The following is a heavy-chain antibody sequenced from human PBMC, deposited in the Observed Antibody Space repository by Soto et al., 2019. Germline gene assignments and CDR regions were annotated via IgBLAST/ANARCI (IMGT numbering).Heavy chain of an antibody. CDR1: GFTFSSYG. CDR3: XXXXXIFGALDY. J-gene: IGHJ4*02. V-gene: IGHV3-33*01. Sequence: QVQLVESGGGVVQPGRSLRLSCAASGFTFSSYGMHWVRQAPGKGLEWVAVIWYDGSNKYYADSVKGRITISRDNXXXXXXXXXXXXXXXXXXXXXXXXXXXIFGALDYWGQGTLVTVSS. D-gene: IGHD3-3*01. CDR2: IWYDGSNK.